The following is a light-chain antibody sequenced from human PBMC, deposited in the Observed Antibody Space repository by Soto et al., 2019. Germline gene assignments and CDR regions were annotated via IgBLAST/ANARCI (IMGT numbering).Light chain of an antibody. CDR2: NDN. V-gene: IGLV1-44*01. Sequence: QSVLTHPPSASGTPGQRVTFSCSGSSSNIGSGTVNWYQQLPGTAPKLLIYNDNQRPSGVPDRFSGSKSGTSASLAISGLQSEDEADYYCASWDVTLNGLYVFGTGTKLTVL. CDR3: ASWDVTLNGLYV. CDR1: SSNIGSGT. J-gene: IGLJ1*01.